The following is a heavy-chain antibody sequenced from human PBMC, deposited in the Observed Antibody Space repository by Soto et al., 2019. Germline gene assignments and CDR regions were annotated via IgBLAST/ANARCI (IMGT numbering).Heavy chain of an antibody. CDR3: ARGDGDYGTHDY. V-gene: IGHV4-30-4*01. D-gene: IGHD4-17*01. Sequence: QVQLQESGPGLVKPSQTLSLTCTVSGGSISSGDYYWSWIRQPPGKGLEWIGYIYYSGSTYYNPSLKSRVTKAVDTSKNQFSLKLSSVTAADTAVYYCARGDGDYGTHDYWGQGTLVTVSS. CDR1: GGSISSGDYY. J-gene: IGHJ4*02. CDR2: IYYSGST.